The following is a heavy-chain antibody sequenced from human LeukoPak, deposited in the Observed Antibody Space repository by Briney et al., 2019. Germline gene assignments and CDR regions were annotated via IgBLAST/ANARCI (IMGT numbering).Heavy chain of an antibody. J-gene: IGHJ4*02. D-gene: IGHD2-15*01. V-gene: IGHV4-38-2*02. CDR3: ARLYCSRGSCCSGYFDY. CDR2: IYPRGSP. CDR1: GYSISSGYY. Sequence: SETLSLTCTVSGYSISSGYYWGWIRPPPGKGLEWIGSIYPRGSPYYHPALKSRVNISVDTSKNQFSLNLSSVTAADTAVYYCARLYCSRGSCCSGYFDYGGQGTLVTVSS.